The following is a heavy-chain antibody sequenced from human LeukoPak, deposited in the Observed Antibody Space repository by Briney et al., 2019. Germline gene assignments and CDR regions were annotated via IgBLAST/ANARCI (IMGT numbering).Heavy chain of an antibody. J-gene: IGHJ4*02. V-gene: IGHV1-69*13. CDR2: IIPIFGTA. Sequence: GASVKVSFKSSGGTFISYAISWVRQAPGQGLEWMGGIIPIFGTANYAQTFQGRVTITADESTSTAYMELSSLRSEDTAVYYCARAAASGSVYWGQGTLVTFSS. CDR1: GGTFISYA. D-gene: IGHD5-12*01. CDR3: ARAAASGSVY.